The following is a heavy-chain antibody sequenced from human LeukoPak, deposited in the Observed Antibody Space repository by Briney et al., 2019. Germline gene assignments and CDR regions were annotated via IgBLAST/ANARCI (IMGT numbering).Heavy chain of an antibody. CDR2: ISSSSSYI. CDR3: AKAGVRYSDSSGLYAFDF. D-gene: IGHD3-22*01. CDR1: GFTFSSYS. V-gene: IGHV3-21*01. J-gene: IGHJ3*01. Sequence: GGSLRLSCAASGFTFSSYSMNWVRQAPGKGLEWVSSISSSSSYIYYADSVKGRFTISRDNAKNSLYLQMNSLRAEDTAVYYCAKAGVRYSDSSGLYAFDFWGRGTMVTVSS.